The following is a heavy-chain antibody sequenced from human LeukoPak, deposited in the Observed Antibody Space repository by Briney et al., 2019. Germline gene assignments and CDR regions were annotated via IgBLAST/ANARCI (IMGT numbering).Heavy chain of an antibody. CDR1: GFTFSSYA. J-gene: IGHJ4*02. CDR3: AKGGGLAAAFDH. CDR2: ISGSGGNT. V-gene: IGHV3-23*01. D-gene: IGHD6-13*01. Sequence: GGSLRLSCAASGFTFSSYAMSWVRQTPGKGLEWVSIISGSGGNTYHADSVKGRFTISRDNSKNMLYLQMNSLRADDTAVYYCAKGGGLAAAFDHWGRGALVTVSS.